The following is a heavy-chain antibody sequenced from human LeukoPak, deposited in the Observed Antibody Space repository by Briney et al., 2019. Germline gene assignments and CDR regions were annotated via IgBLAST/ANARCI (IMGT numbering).Heavy chain of an antibody. Sequence: GGSLRLSCAASGFTFSDYSMHWVRQAPGKGLEWVAFIRYDGSNKYYADSVKGRFTISRDNSKNTLYLQMNSLRAEDTAVYYCAKDATMVRGGYFDYWGQGTLVTVSS. CDR2: IRYDGSNK. CDR3: AKDATMVRGGYFDY. CDR1: GFTFSDYS. D-gene: IGHD3-10*01. J-gene: IGHJ4*02. V-gene: IGHV3-30*02.